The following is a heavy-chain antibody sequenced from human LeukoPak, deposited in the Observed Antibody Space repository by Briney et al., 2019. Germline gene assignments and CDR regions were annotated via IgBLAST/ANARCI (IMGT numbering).Heavy chain of an antibody. D-gene: IGHD2-15*01. CDR3: ARDRCSGGSCYFEYFQH. V-gene: IGHV3-11*04. CDR2: ISSSSSTI. Sequence: PGGSLRLSCAASGFTFSDHSMNWVRQAPGKGLEWVSYISSSSSTIYYADSVKGRFTISRDNAKNSLYLQMNSLRAEDTAVYYCARDRCSGGSCYFEYFQHWGQGTLVTVSS. CDR1: GFTFSDHS. J-gene: IGHJ1*01.